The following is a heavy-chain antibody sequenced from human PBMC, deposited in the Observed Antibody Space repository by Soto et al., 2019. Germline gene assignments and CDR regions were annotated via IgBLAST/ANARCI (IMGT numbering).Heavy chain of an antibody. V-gene: IGHV3-23*01. J-gene: IGHJ4*02. CDR3: ENGGLEVVVSFAY. CDR2: ISTSGGGT. CDR1: GFTFSNYA. D-gene: IGHD6-19*01. Sequence: GGSLRLSWAASGFTFSNYAMNWVRQAPGKGLEWVSTISTSGGGTYYTDSVKGRFTISRDNPKNTLYLQMNSLRAEDTPGHYCENGGLEVVVSFAYWGQGTLVPVSP.